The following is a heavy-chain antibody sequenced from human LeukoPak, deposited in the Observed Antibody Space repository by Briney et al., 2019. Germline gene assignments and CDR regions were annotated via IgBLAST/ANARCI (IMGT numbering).Heavy chain of an antibody. CDR1: GDSISSSNYY. D-gene: IGHD5-18*01. CDR3: ARDRGGYTYSHDY. J-gene: IGHJ4*02. CDR2: IYYTGST. V-gene: IGHV4-39*07. Sequence: SETLSLTCTVSGDSISSSNYYWGWIRQPPGKGLEWIGSIYYTGSTYYNPSLKSRVTISMDKSKNQLSLKLNFVTAADTAVYYCARDRGGYTYSHDYWGQGTLVTVSS.